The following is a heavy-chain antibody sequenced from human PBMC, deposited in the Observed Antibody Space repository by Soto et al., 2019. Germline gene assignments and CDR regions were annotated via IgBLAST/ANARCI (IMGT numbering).Heavy chain of an antibody. CDR2: ISYGGTNK. D-gene: IGHD5-12*01. V-gene: IGHV3-30*18. Sequence: QVQLEESGGGVVQPGRSLRLSCAASGFTFSSYGMHWVRQAPGTGLEGVAVISYGGTNKYYADSVKGRFTISRDNSKNTPYVQMNSLRVEDTAVYYCAKGEGAYSNYDVGYHFDYWGQGTLVTVSS. J-gene: IGHJ4*02. CDR3: AKGEGAYSNYDVGYHFDY. CDR1: GFTFSSYG.